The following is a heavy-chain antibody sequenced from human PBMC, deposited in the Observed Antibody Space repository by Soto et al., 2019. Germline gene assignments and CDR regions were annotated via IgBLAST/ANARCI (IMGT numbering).Heavy chain of an antibody. CDR3: AKDPMYSSSSPYYYYYYGMDV. CDR1: GFTFSSYA. Sequence: GGSLRLSXAASGFTFSSYAMSWVRQAPGKGLEWVSAISGSGGSTYYADSVKGRFTISRDNSKNTLYLQMNSLRAEDTAVYYCAKDPMYSSSSPYYYYYYGMDVWGQGTTVTVSS. J-gene: IGHJ6*02. V-gene: IGHV3-23*01. D-gene: IGHD6-6*01. CDR2: ISGSGGST.